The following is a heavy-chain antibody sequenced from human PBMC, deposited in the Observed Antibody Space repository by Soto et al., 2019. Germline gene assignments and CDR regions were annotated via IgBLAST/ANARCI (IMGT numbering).Heavy chain of an antibody. D-gene: IGHD6-13*01. CDR1: GFPFSGYA. Sequence: GGSLRLSCAASGFPFSGYAMSWVRQAPGKGLEWGSAISGSGGSTYYADSVRGRFTISRYNSKNTLYLQMDSLRAEDTAVYYCARDRIAAALRLGASWGQGTLVTVSS. CDR2: ISGSGGST. V-gene: IGHV3-23*01. J-gene: IGHJ4*02. CDR3: ARDRIAAALRLGAS.